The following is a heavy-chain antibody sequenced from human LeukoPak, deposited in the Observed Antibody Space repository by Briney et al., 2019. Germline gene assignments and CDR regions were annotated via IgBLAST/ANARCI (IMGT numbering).Heavy chain of an antibody. CDR3: GRDRRQIYYGVDV. CDR1: GFSFTIYS. CDR2: ISDSGRVT. V-gene: IGHV3-48*01. Sequence: GGSLRLSCAASGFSFTIYSMNWVRQAPGKGLERVSFISDSGRVTYYADSVKGRFTIPRDTATNSLYLQMNSLRAEDTAVYYCGRDRRQIYYGVDVWGQGTTVTVSS. J-gene: IGHJ6*02.